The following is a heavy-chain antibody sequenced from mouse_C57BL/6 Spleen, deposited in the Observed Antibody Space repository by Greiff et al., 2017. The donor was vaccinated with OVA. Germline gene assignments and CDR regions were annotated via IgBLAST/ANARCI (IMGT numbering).Heavy chain of an antibody. CDR2: IYPGDGDT. CDR1: GYAFSSYW. V-gene: IGHV1-80*01. J-gene: IGHJ4*01. Sequence: VQLQQSGAELVKPGASVKISCKASGYAFSSYWMNWVKQRPGKGLEWIGQIYPGDGDTNYNGKFKGKATLTADKSSSTAYMQLSSLTSEDSAVYFCARSGTTVVAYYYAMDYWGQGTSVTVSS. D-gene: IGHD1-1*01. CDR3: ARSGTTVVAYYYAMDY.